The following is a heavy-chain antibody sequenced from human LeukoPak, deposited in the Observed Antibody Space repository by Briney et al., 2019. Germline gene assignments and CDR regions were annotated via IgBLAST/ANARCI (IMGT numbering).Heavy chain of an antibody. D-gene: IGHD3-3*01. J-gene: IGHJ5*02. V-gene: IGHV1-2*02. CDR3: AREGDSFWSGYLHHRWFDP. CDR1: GYTFTAYY. Sequence: ASVRVSCKSSGYTFTAYYIHWVRQAPGQGLEWMGRIIPTSGGTNYAEKFQGRVTLTRDTSINTAYMELSRLRSDDTAVYYCAREGDSFWSGYLHHRWFDPWGQGTLVTVS. CDR2: IIPTSGGT.